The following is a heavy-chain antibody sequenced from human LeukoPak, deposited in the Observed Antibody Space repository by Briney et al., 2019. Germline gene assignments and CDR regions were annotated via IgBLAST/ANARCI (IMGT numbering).Heavy chain of an antibody. CDR1: GGSISSYY. J-gene: IGHJ4*02. Sequence: SETLSLTCTVSGGSISSYYWSWIRQPPGKGLEWIGNNYDRGSTKDNPSLKSRVTISVDTSKNQFSLRLSSVTAADTAVYYCARGRTFDNWGQGTLVTVSS. CDR2: NYDRGST. V-gene: IGHV4-59*01. CDR3: ARGRTFDN.